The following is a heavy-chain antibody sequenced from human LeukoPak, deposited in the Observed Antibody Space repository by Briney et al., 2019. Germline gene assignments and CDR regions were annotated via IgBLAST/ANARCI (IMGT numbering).Heavy chain of an antibody. CDR1: GGSISSSSYY. Sequence: PSETLSLTCTVSGGSISSSSYYWGWIRQPPGKGLEWIGSIYYSGSTYYNPSLKSRVTISVDTSKNQFSLKLSSVTAADTAVYYCARDRRQRYYYDSSGYYYGFDYWGQGTLVTVSS. V-gene: IGHV4-39*07. J-gene: IGHJ4*02. D-gene: IGHD3-22*01. CDR2: IYYSGST. CDR3: ARDRRQRYYYDSSGYYYGFDY.